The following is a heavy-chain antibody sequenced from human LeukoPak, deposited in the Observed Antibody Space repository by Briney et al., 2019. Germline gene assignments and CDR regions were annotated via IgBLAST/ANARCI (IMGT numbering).Heavy chain of an antibody. CDR2: INHSRST. Sequence: SETLSLTCAVYGGSFSGYYWSWIRQPPGKGLEWIGEINHSRSTNYNPSLKSRVTISVDTSKNQFSLKLSSVTAADTAVYYCARKGSGYYYVWFDPWGQGTLVTVSS. CDR3: ARKGSGYYYVWFDP. V-gene: IGHV4-34*01. D-gene: IGHD3-22*01. J-gene: IGHJ5*02. CDR1: GGSFSGYY.